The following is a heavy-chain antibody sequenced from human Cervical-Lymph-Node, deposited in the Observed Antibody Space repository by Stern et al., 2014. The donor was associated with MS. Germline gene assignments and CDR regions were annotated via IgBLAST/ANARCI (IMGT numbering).Heavy chain of an antibody. CDR2: ISWNSGSI. D-gene: IGHD2-21*02. CDR1: GFTFDDYA. CDR3: AKARVTALYWYFDL. V-gene: IGHV3-9*01. Sequence: EVNLVESGGGLVQPGRSLRLHCAASGFTFDDYAMHWVRQAPGKGLECVSGISWNSGSIGYADSVKGRFTISRDNAKNSLYLQMNSLRAEDTALYYCAKARVTALYWYFDLWGRGTLVTVSS. J-gene: IGHJ2*01.